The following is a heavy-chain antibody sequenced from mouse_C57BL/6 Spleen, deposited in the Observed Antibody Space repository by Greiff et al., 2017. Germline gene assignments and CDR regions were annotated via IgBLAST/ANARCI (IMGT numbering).Heavy chain of an antibody. Sequence: QVQLQQPGAELVMPGASVKLSCKASGYTFTSYWMHWVKQRPGQGLEWIGEIDPSDSYTNYNQKFKGKSTLTVDKSSSTAYMQLSSLTSEDSAVYYCARDHYDYNEACDYWGQGTTLTVSS. CDR3: ARDHYDYNEACDY. D-gene: IGHD2-4*01. V-gene: IGHV1-69*01. CDR1: GYTFTSYW. J-gene: IGHJ2*01. CDR2: IDPSDSYT.